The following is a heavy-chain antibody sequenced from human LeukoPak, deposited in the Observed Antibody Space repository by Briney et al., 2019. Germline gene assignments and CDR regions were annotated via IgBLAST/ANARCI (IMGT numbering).Heavy chain of an antibody. CDR2: IYYSGST. CDR1: GDSFTTYY. J-gene: IGHJ6*02. CDR3: AREKLSTSWYGGSRDYRHYFYGMDV. D-gene: IGHD2-2*01. Sequence: SETLSLTCSLSGDSFTTYYWSWLRQPPGKGLEWIGYIYYSGSTNYNPSLETRVTISIDRPKNQFSLKLASVTAADTAVYYRAREKLSTSWYGGSRDYRHYFYGMDVWGQGTTVTVSS. V-gene: IGHV4-59*01.